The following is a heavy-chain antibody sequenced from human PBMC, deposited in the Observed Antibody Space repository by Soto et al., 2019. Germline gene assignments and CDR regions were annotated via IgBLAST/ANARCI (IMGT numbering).Heavy chain of an antibody. CDR2: INPGNGIT. CDR1: GYSFINNA. J-gene: IGHJ4*02. Sequence: QVPLLQSGAEVKKPGASVKVSCTASGYSFINNAVHWVRQAPGQRLEWMAWINPGNGITKYSQKFQGRVTITSDTSATTAYMELSSLTSEDTAVYYCARDALYKNGYYVREPYDSWGEGTLVTVSS. CDR3: ARDALYKNGYYVREPYDS. V-gene: IGHV1-3*01. D-gene: IGHD3-22*01.